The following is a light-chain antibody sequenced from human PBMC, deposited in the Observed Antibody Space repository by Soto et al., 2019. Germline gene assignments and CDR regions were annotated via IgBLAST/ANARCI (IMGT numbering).Light chain of an antibody. CDR1: QSVSSY. J-gene: IGKJ4*01. CDR3: QQRSNWPRALT. V-gene: IGKV3-11*01. Sequence: EIVLTQSPATLSLSPGERATLSCRASQSVSSYLAWYQQKPGQAPRLLIYDASNRATGIPARFSGSGSGTDLTLTISSLEPEDFAVYYCQQRSNWPRALTFGGGTKVEIK. CDR2: DAS.